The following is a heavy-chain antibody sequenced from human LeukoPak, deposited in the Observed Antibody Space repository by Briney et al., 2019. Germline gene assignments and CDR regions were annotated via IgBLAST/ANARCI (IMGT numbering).Heavy chain of an antibody. Sequence: SETLSLTCTVSGGSISSGSYYWSWIRQPAGKGLEWIGRIYTSGSTNYNPSLKSRVTISVDTSKNQFSLKLSSVTAADTAVYYCARGEAAADWGQGTLVTVSS. CDR1: GGSISSGSYY. V-gene: IGHV4-61*02. CDR3: ARGEAAAD. D-gene: IGHD6-13*01. J-gene: IGHJ4*02. CDR2: IYTSGST.